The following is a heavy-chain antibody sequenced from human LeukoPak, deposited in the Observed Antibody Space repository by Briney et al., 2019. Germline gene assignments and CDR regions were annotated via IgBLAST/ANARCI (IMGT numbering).Heavy chain of an antibody. CDR2: ISNSGGTI. V-gene: IGHV3-11*01. Sequence: PGGSLRLSCAASGFTFTGYFMSWIRQAPGERPEWVADISNSGGTIHYADSVRGRFIISRDNAKTSLYLQMNSLRVDDTSVYYCARATGDRPYWGQGTLVTVSS. J-gene: IGHJ4*02. D-gene: IGHD7-27*01. CDR1: GFTFTGYF. CDR3: ARATGDRPY.